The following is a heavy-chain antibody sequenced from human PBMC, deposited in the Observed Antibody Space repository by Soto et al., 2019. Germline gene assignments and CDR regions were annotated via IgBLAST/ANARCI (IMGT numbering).Heavy chain of an antibody. Sequence: EVQLLESGGGLVQPGGSLRLSCAASGFTFSSYAMSWVRQAPGKGLEWVSAISGSGGSTYYADSVKGRFTISRDNSKNTLYLQMNSLRAEDTAVYYCAKSRRYYGSRSYYPGAFGNYYGMDVWGQWTTVTVSS. D-gene: IGHD3-10*01. J-gene: IGHJ6*02. CDR2: ISGSGGST. CDR3: AKSRRYYGSRSYYPGAFGNYYGMDV. V-gene: IGHV3-23*01. CDR1: GFTFSSYA.